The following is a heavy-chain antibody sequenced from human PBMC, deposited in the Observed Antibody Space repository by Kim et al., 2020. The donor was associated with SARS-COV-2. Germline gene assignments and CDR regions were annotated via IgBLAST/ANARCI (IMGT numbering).Heavy chain of an antibody. CDR2: INTNTGNP. Sequence: ASVKVSCKASGYTFTSYAMNWVRQAPGQGLEWMGWINTNTGNPTYAQGFTGRFVFSLDTSVSTAYLQISSLKAEDTAVYYCARGGGFPTRRAFDIWGQGTMVTVSS. CDR3: ARGGGFPTRRAFDI. D-gene: IGHD2-15*01. CDR1: GYTFTSYA. J-gene: IGHJ3*02. V-gene: IGHV7-4-1*02.